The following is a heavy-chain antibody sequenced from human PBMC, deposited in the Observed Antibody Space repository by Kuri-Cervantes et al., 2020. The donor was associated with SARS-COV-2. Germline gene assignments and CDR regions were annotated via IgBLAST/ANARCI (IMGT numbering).Heavy chain of an antibody. CDR2: ISAYNGNT. J-gene: IGHJ5*02. Sequence: ASVKVSCKASGYTFTSYGISWVRQAPGQGLEWMGWISAYNGNTNYAQKLQGRVTMTTDTSTSTAYLQWSSLKASDTAMYYCARQKYQLLYNWFDPWGQGTLVTVSS. D-gene: IGHD2-2*01. CDR3: ARQKYQLLYNWFDP. CDR1: GYTFTSYG. V-gene: IGHV1-18*01.